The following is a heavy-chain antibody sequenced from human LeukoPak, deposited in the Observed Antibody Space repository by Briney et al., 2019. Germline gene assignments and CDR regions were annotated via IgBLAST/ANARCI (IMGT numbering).Heavy chain of an antibody. V-gene: IGHV3-30*18. J-gene: IGHJ4*02. CDR1: GFTFSSYG. CDR2: ISYVGSNK. D-gene: IGHD3-10*01. Sequence: GGSLRLSCAASGFTFSSYGMHWVRQAPGKGLEWVAVISYVGSNKYYADSVKGRFTISRDNSKNTLYLQMNSLRAEDTAVYYCAKDSGAGMVRGVISYWGQGTLVTVSS. CDR3: AKDSGAGMVRGVISY.